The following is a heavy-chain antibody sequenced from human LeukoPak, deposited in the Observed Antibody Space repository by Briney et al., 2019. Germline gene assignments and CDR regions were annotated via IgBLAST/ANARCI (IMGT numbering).Heavy chain of an antibody. V-gene: IGHV1-2*02. CDR2: INPNSGGT. CDR3: AREGASIAARGEMG. CDR1: GYTFTGYY. J-gene: IGHJ4*02. Sequence: ASVKVSCKASGYTFTGYYMHWVRQAPGQGLEWMGWINPNSGGTNYAQKFQGRVTMTRDTSISTAYMELSRLRSDDAAVYYCAREGASIAARGEMGWGQGTLVTVSS. D-gene: IGHD6-6*01.